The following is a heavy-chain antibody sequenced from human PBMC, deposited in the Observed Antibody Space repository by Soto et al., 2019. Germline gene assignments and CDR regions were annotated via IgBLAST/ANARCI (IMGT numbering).Heavy chain of an antibody. V-gene: IGHV5-51*01. CDR3: ARPGNAVADHFDL. J-gene: IGHJ4*02. CDR2: IYPSDSDT. D-gene: IGHD2-15*01. CDR1: GYTFTTYW. Sequence: PGESLKISCQVSGYTFTTYWIGWVRQMPGKGLEWMGIIYPSDSDTRYSPSFQGQVTISADQSINTAYLQWDSLKASDTAIYYCARPGNAVADHFDLWGQGTPVTVSS.